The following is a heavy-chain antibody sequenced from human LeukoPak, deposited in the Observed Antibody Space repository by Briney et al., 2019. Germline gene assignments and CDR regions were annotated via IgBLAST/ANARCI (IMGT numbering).Heavy chain of an antibody. V-gene: IGHV5-51*01. CDR3: ASQTAAGTYYYYGMDV. J-gene: IGHJ6*02. CDR1: GYSFTSYW. D-gene: IGHD6-13*01. Sequence: GESLKISCKGSGYSFTSYWIGWVRQMPGKGLEWMGIIYPGDSDTRYSPSLQGQVTISADKSISTAYLQWSSLKASDTAMYYCASQTAAGTYYYYGMDVWGQGTTVTVSS. CDR2: IYPGDSDT.